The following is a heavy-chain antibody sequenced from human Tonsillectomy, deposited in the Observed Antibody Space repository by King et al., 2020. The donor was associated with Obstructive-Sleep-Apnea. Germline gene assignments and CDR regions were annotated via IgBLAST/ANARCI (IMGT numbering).Heavy chain of an antibody. CDR1: GYTFTSYG. D-gene: IGHD2-21*02. CDR2: ISPYNVNT. CDR3: ARPLCGGDCYSDGYFFDY. J-gene: IGHJ4*02. Sequence: QLVQSGAEVKKPGASVKVSCKASGYTFTSYGISWVRQAPGQGLEWMGWISPYNVNTKYGQNLQGRVTMTTETSTSTAYMELRSLTSDDTAVYYCARPLCGGDCYSDGYFFDYWGQGTLVTVSS. V-gene: IGHV1-18*01.